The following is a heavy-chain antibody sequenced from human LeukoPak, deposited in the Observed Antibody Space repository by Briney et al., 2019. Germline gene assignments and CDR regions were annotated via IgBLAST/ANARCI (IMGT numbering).Heavy chain of an antibody. CDR3: AIVSAPGYYCYYMDV. J-gene: IGHJ6*03. V-gene: IGHV4-39*07. CDR2: IYYSGST. D-gene: IGHD3-3*01. CDR1: GGSISSSSYY. Sequence: SETLSLTCTVSGGSISSSSYYWGWIRQPPGKGLEWIGSIYYSGSTYYNPSLKSRVTISVDTSKNQFSLKLSSVTAADTAVYYCAIVSAPGYYCYYMDVWGKGTTVTVSS.